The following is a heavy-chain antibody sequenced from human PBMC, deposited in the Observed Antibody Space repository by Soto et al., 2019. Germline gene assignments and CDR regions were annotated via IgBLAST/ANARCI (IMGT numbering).Heavy chain of an antibody. J-gene: IGHJ6*02. Sequence: PGGSMRLSCAASGFTFSSYGMHWVRQAPGKGLEWVAVISYDGSNKYYADSVKGRFTISRDNSKNTLYLQMNSLRAEDTAVYYCAKPSTVEMATDLGYYGMDVWGQGTTVTVSS. CDR1: GFTFSSYG. CDR3: AKPSTVEMATDLGYYGMDV. D-gene: IGHD5-12*01. CDR2: ISYDGSNK. V-gene: IGHV3-30*18.